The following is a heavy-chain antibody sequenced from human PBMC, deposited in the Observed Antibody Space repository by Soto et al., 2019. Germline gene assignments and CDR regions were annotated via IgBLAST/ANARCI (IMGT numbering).Heavy chain of an antibody. J-gene: IGHJ5*01. CDR1: GFTFSKHG. D-gene: IGHD6-19*01. Sequence: QVHLVESGGGVVQPGRSLRLSCVASGFTFSKHGIHWVRQAPGKGLEWVAVISYDGSSQYYADSVKGRFTISRDNSKNTVYLQMTTLRREDAAVYYCAKAHGYSSGWRADSWGQGTRVTVSA. V-gene: IGHV3-30*18. CDR2: ISYDGSSQ. CDR3: AKAHGYSSGWRADS.